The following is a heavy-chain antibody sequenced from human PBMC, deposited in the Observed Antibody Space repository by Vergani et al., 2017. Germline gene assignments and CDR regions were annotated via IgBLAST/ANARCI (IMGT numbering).Heavy chain of an antibody. J-gene: IGHJ4*01. CDR1: GFTFSNSA. D-gene: IGHD2/OR15-2a*01. CDR2: ISGPGRST. CDR3: VKEKIDLGSYFFDS. V-gene: IGHV3-23*01. Sequence: EVHLLESGGGLVQSGGSLRLSCAASGFTFSNSAVSWVRQASGGGLAWVSSISGPGRSTYYADSVKSRFSISRVNSKNTVFLQIHSLRAEDTAIYYCVKEKIDLGSYFFDSWGHVSLVTDSS.